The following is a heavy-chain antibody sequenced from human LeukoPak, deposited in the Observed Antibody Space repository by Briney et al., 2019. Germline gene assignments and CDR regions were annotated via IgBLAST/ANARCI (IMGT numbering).Heavy chain of an antibody. CDR3: AKWPEGAMDYFDY. Sequence: GGSLRLSCAASGFSFSSYAMTWARQAPVKGLEWVSAISGDGTRTYYADSVKGRFTISRDNSENTLYLEMSSLRVEDTAIYYCAKWPEGAMDYFDYWGQGTLVTVSS. CDR1: GFSFSSYA. J-gene: IGHJ4*02. D-gene: IGHD3-16*01. CDR2: ISGDGTRT. V-gene: IGHV3-23*01.